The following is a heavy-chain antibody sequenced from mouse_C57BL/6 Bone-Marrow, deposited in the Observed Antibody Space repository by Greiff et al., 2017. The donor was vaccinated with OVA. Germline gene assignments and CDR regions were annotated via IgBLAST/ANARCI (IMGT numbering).Heavy chain of an antibody. Sequence: EVQGVESGGDLVKPGGSLKLSCAASGFTFSSYGMSWVRQTPDKRLEWVATISSGGSYTYYQDSVKGRFTISRDNAKNTLDLQMSRLKSETTAMYYCARRYSNYVPFDYWGQGTTLTVSS. D-gene: IGHD2-5*01. CDR1: GFTFSSYG. J-gene: IGHJ2*01. V-gene: IGHV5-6*01. CDR2: ISSGGSYT. CDR3: ARRYSNYVPFDY.